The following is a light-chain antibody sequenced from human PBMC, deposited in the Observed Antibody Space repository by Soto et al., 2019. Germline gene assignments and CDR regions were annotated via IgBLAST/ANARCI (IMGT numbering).Light chain of an antibody. Sequence: IVLTQSPSTLSLSPAERSTPSCRASQSVSRRYVAWYQQKPGQAPRLLIYGASSRATGIPDRFSGSGCGTVFTLTISRLAPEDFAVYYCQQYGSSRWTFGQGTKVDI. V-gene: IGKV3-20*01. CDR1: QSVSRRY. CDR3: QQYGSSRWT. J-gene: IGKJ1*01. CDR2: GAS.